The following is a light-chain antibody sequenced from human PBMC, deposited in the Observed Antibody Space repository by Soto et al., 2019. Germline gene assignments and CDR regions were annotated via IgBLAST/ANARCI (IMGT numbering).Light chain of an antibody. CDR1: ISDVGGYNY. CDR3: SSYAGSSTYV. Sequence: QSALTQPPSASGSPGQSVTISCTGTISDVGGYNYVAWYQQHPGKAPKLMIYEGNKRPSGVPDLFSGSKSGSTASLTVSGLQAEDEADYYCSSYAGSSTYVFGTGTKVTVL. V-gene: IGLV2-8*01. J-gene: IGLJ1*01. CDR2: EGN.